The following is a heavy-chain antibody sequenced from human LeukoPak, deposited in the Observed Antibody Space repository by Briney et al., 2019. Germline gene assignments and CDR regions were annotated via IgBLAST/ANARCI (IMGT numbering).Heavy chain of an antibody. Sequence: PSETLSLTCTVSGGSISSYYWSWIRQPPGKRLEWIGYLYYSGRTNYNPSLKSRVTISVDTSKNQFSLKLSSVTAADTAVYYCARTLSESYYYYGPDVWGQGTTVTVSS. CDR2: LYYSGRT. J-gene: IGHJ6*02. V-gene: IGHV4-59*01. CDR1: GGSISSYY. D-gene: IGHD6-19*01. CDR3: ARTLSESYYYYGPDV.